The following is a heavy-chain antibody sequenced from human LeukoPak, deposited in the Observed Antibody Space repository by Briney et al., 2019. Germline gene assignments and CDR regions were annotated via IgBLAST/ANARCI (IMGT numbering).Heavy chain of an antibody. V-gene: IGHV4-4*02. CDR3: ASRWRAGRFLEWHRIGGFDY. D-gene: IGHD3-3*01. CDR2: IYHSGST. J-gene: IGHJ4*02. Sequence: SETLSLTCTVSGGSISSSSWWSWVRQPPGKGLEWIGEIYHSGSTNYNPSLKSRVTISVDKSKNQFSLKLSSVTAADTAVYYCASRWRAGRFLEWHRIGGFDYWGQGTLVTVSS. CDR1: GGSISSSSW.